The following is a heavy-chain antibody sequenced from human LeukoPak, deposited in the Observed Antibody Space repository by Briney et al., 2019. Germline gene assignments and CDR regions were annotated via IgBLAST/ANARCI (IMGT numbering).Heavy chain of an antibody. CDR3: VKEGYSSGWDGD. CDR2: ISSNGGST. V-gene: IGHV3-64D*06. J-gene: IGHJ4*02. Sequence: QSGGSLRLSCSVSGFTFSSYAMHWVRQAPGKGLEYVSAISSNGGSTYYADSVKGRFTISRDNSKNTLYLQMSSLRAEDAAVYYCVKEGYSSGWDGDWGQGTLVTVSS. D-gene: IGHD6-19*01. CDR1: GFTFSSYA.